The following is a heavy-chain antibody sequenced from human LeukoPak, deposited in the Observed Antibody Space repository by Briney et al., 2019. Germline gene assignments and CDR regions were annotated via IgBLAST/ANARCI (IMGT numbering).Heavy chain of an antibody. CDR1: GYTFTTSG. CDR3: ATVFGAFDI. D-gene: IGHD3-10*01. V-gene: IGHV1-18*01. Sequence: ASVKVSCKASGYTFTTSGITWVRQAPGQGLEWMGWISAYNGDTKYAQKLQGRVTMTTDTSTSTAYMELRSLRSDDTAVYYCATVFGAFDIWGQGTMVTVSS. CDR2: ISAYNGDT. J-gene: IGHJ3*02.